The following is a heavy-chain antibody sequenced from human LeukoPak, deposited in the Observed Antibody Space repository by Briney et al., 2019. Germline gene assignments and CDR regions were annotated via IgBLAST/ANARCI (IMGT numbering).Heavy chain of an antibody. CDR1: GGTFSSYA. J-gene: IGHJ4*02. Sequence: SVKVSCKASGGTFSSYAISWVRQAPGQGLEWMGGIIPIFGTANYAQKFQGRVTITADESTSTAYMELSSLRSDDTAVYYCATGWDPTRRVDSFDYWGQGTLVTVSS. CDR3: ATGWDPTRRVDSFDY. D-gene: IGHD3-10*01. V-gene: IGHV1-69*13. CDR2: IIPIFGTA.